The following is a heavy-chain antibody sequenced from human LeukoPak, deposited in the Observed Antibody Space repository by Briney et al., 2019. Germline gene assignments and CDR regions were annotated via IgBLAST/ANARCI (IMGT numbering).Heavy chain of an antibody. J-gene: IGHJ4*02. Sequence: GGSLRLSCAASGFTFSSYAMSWVRQAPGKGLEWVSAISGSGGSTYYADSVKGRFTISRDNSKNTLYLQMNSLRAEDTAVYYCAKVRVSWFGELLCDYWGQGTLVTVSS. CDR2: ISGSGGST. CDR3: AKVRVSWFGELLCDY. CDR1: GFTFSSYA. V-gene: IGHV3-23*01. D-gene: IGHD3-10*01.